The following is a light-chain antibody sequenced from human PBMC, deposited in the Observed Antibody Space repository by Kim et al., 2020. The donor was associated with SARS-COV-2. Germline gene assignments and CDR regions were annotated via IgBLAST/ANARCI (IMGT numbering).Light chain of an antibody. CDR3: QVWDSGSWV. CDR2: KDS. CDR1: NIQTLN. Sequence: SVVLGQTARLTCGGNNIQTLNVNWYRQKPGQAPVLVMSKDSKRPSGIPERFSGSNSGNTATLTISTAQADDEADYYCQVWDSGSWVFGGGTQLTVL. J-gene: IGLJ3*02. V-gene: IGLV3-9*01.